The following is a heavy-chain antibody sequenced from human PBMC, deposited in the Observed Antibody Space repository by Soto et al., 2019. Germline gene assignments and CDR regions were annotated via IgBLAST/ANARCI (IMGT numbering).Heavy chain of an antibody. Sequence: QVQLQESGPGLVKPSETLSLTCTVSGGSISSYYWSWIRQPPGKGLEWIGYIYYSGSTNYNPSLKSRVTISVDTSKNQFPLKLSSVTAADTAVYYGARRYGDAFDIWGQRTMVTVSS. CDR1: GGSISSYY. J-gene: IGHJ3*02. CDR2: IYYSGST. D-gene: IGHD4-17*01. V-gene: IGHV4-59*08. CDR3: ARRYGDAFDI.